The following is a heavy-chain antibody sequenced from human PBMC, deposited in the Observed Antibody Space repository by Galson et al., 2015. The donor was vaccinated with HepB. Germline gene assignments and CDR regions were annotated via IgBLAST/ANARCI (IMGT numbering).Heavy chain of an antibody. V-gene: IGHV1-69*06. Sequence: SVKVSCKASGGTFSSYAISWVRQAPGQGLEWMGGIIPIFGTANYAQKFQGRVTITADKSTSTAYMELSSLRSEDTAVYYCARGVQIAAAGTYYYYGMDVWGQGTTVTVSS. J-gene: IGHJ6*02. CDR2: IIPIFGTA. D-gene: IGHD6-13*01. CDR1: GGTFSSYA. CDR3: ARGVQIAAAGTYYYYGMDV.